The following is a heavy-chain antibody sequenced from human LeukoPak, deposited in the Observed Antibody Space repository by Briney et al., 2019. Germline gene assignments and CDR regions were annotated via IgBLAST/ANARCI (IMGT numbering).Heavy chain of an antibody. J-gene: IGHJ4*02. Sequence: SETLSLTCTVSGGSISSGSYYCSWIRQPAGKGLEWIGHIYKSGSTNYNPSLKSRVTVSVDTSKNQFSLKLSSVTAADTAVYYCARGGSYYDSSGSTDYWGQGTLVTVSS. V-gene: IGHV4-61*09. D-gene: IGHD3-22*01. CDR1: GGSISSGSYY. CDR2: IYKSGST. CDR3: ARGGSYYDSSGSTDY.